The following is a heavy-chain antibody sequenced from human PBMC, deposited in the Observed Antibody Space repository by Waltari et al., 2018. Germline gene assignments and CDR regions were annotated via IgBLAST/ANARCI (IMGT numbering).Heavy chain of an antibody. V-gene: IGHV3-43D*04. CDR2: ISWDGGST. D-gene: IGHD4-17*01. Sequence: EVQLVESGGVVVQPGGSLRLSCAASGFTLDDYAMHWVRQAPGKGLEWVSLISWDGGSTYYADSVKGRFTISRDNSKNSLYLQMNSLRAEDTALYYCAKAHRRRDYGDEAQHWGQGTLVTVSS. CDR3: AKAHRRRDYGDEAQH. J-gene: IGHJ1*01. CDR1: GFTLDDYA.